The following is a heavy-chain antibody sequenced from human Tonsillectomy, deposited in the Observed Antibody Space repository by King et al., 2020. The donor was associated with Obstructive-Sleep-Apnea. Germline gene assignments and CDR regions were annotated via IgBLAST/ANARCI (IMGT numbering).Heavy chain of an antibody. CDR1: GFTFSVSA. Sequence: EVQLVESGGGLVQPGGSLKLSCAASGFTFSVSAMHWVRQASGKGLEWVGRIRSKANSYATAYAASVKGRFTISRDDSKNTAYLQMNSLKTEDTAVYYCTRDLHLAFDYWGQGTLVTVSS. V-gene: IGHV3-73*01. CDR2: IRSKANSYAT. CDR3: TRDLHLAFDY. J-gene: IGHJ4*02.